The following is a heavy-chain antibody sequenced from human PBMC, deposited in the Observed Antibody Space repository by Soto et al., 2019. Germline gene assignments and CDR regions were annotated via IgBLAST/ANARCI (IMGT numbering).Heavy chain of an antibody. CDR1: GDSISSSNYY. V-gene: IGHV4-39*01. CDR3: ARHEAWAPLDY. J-gene: IGHJ4*02. D-gene: IGHD7-27*01. CDR2: MYYSGST. Sequence: QLQLQESGPGLVKPSETLSLTCTVSGDSISSSNYYWGWIRQPPGKGLEWIVSMYYSGSTFYNSSLKSRVPISVDTSKNQFSLKVSSVTAADTAVYYCARHEAWAPLDYWGQGTLVTVSS.